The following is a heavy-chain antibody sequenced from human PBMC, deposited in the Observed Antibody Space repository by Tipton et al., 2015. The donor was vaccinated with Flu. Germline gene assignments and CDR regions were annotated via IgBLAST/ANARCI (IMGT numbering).Heavy chain of an antibody. CDR3: ARGRGYCVTTTCLLPFDF. V-gene: IGHV3-53*01. D-gene: IGHD2-2*01. Sequence: SLRLSCVVSGFTVSSNHMTWVRQAPGKGLEWVSVIYSGGSTNYADSVKGRFTISRDNSKNTLYLQMNSLRAEDTAVYYCARGRGYCVTTTCLLPFDFWGQGTLVTVSS. J-gene: IGHJ4*02. CDR1: GFTVSSNH. CDR2: IYSGGST.